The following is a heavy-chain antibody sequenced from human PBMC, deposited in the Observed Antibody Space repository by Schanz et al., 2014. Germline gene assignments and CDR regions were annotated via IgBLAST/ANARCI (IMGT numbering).Heavy chain of an antibody. Sequence: QVQLVESGGGLVQPGRSLRLSCAASGFTFSRSGMHWVRQAPGKGLEWVAIIWFDGSNKYYADSVKGRFTISRDNSKNTLFLQMNRLRAEDTAVYYCANRGHLRGWFDSWGQGILVTVSS. CDR1: GFTFSRSG. CDR3: ANRGHLRGWFDS. D-gene: IGHD3-10*01. CDR2: IWFDGSNK. J-gene: IGHJ5*01. V-gene: IGHV3-33*06.